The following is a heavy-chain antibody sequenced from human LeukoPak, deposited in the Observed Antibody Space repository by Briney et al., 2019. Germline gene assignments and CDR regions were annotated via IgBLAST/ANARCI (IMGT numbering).Heavy chain of an antibody. CDR3: TAVPRHSGSYTPYGY. Sequence: GGSLRLSCAASGFTFSNAWMSWVRQAPGKGLEWVGRIKSKTDGGTTDYAAPVKGRFTISRDDSKNTLYLQMNSLKTEDTAVYYCTAVPRHSGSYTPYGYWGQGTLVTVSS. CDR2: IKSKTDGGTT. D-gene: IGHD1-26*01. J-gene: IGHJ4*02. V-gene: IGHV3-15*01. CDR1: GFTFSNAW.